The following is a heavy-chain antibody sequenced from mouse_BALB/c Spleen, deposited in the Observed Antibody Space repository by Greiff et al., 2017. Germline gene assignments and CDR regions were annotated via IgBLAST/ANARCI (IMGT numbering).Heavy chain of an antibody. CDR2: ISSGGST. V-gene: IGHV5-6-5*01. CDR1: GFTFSSYA. J-gene: IGHJ4*01. D-gene: IGHD2-3*01. Sequence: EVQVVESGGGLVKPGGSLKLSCAASGFTFSSYAMSWVRQTPEKRLEWVASISSGGSTYYPDSVKGRFTISRDNARNILYLQMSSLRSEDTAMYYCASSYVYDAMDYWGQGTSVTVSS. CDR3: ASSYVYDAMDY.